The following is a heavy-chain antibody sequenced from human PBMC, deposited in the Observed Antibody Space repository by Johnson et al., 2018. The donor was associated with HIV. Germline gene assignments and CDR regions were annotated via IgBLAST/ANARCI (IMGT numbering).Heavy chain of an antibody. J-gene: IGHJ3*02. Sequence: QVQLVESGGGLVQPGGSLRLSCAASRFTFSWYWMHWVRQAPGKGLAWVALIRYDGYYTKYADSVKGRFTFSRDNSKNTLFLQMNGLRPEDTAVYYCARGQGFWAFDIWGQGTMVTVSS. CDR3: ARGQGFWAFDI. V-gene: IGHV3-30*02. CDR2: IRYDGYYT. CDR1: RFTFSWYW. D-gene: IGHD3-3*01.